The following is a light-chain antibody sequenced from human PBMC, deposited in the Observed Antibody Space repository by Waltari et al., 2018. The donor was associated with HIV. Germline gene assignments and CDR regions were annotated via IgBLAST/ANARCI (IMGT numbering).Light chain of an antibody. J-gene: IGLJ1*01. CDR1: SSNIGRNY. CDR3: AAWDDSLSGLYV. V-gene: IGLV1-47*01. Sequence: QSVLTQPPSASGTPGQRVTISCSGSSSNIGRNYVCWYQQLPGTAPKLLIYRNNARPSRAPDRFSGSKSGTSASLAISGRRSEDEADYYCAAWDDSLSGLYVFGTGTKVTVL. CDR2: RNN.